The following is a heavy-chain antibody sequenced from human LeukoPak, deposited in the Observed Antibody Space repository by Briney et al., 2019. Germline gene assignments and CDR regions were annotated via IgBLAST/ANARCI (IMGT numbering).Heavy chain of an antibody. CDR2: INHSGST. J-gene: IGHJ6*02. CDR3: ARGRDDIFPPPAKYYYGMDV. D-gene: IGHD3-9*01. V-gene: IGHV4-34*01. Sequence: SETLSLTCAVYGGSFSGYYWSWIRQPPGKGLEWIGEINHSGSTNYNPSLKSRVTISVDTSKNQFSLELSSVTAADTAVYYCARGRDDIFPPPAKYYYGMDVWGQGTTVTVSS. CDR1: GGSFSGYY.